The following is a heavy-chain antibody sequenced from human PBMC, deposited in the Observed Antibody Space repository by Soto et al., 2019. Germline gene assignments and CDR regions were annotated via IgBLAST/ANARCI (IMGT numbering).Heavy chain of an antibody. D-gene: IGHD6-13*01. CDR2: ISGSGGST. CDR3: ARDPAASGTSLPYYFDF. V-gene: IGHV3-23*01. CDR1: GFTFSSYA. J-gene: IGHJ4*02. Sequence: EVQLLESGGGLAQPGGSLRLSCAASGFTFSSYALSWVRQAPGKGLEWVSGISGSGGSTYYADSVKGRFTISRDNSKNTLYLQMNSLRADDTAVFYCARDPAASGTSLPYYFDFWGLGTLVTVSS.